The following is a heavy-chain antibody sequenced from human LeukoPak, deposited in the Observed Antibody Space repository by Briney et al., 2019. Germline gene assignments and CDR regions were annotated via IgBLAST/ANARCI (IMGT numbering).Heavy chain of an antibody. V-gene: IGHV3-74*01. CDR2: INSDGSST. Sequence: GGSLRLSCAASGFTFNSYWMHWVRQAPGKGLVWVSRINSDGSSTSYADSVKGRFTISRDNAKNTLYLQMNSLRAEDTAVYYCASSALLPDAFDIWGQGTMVTVSS. J-gene: IGHJ3*02. D-gene: IGHD2/OR15-2a*01. CDR3: ASSALLPDAFDI. CDR1: GFTFNSYW.